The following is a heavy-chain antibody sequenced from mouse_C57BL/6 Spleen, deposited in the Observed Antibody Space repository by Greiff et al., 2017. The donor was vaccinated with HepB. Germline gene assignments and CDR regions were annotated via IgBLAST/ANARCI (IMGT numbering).Heavy chain of an antibody. V-gene: IGHV1-80*01. CDR2: IYPGDGDT. D-gene: IGHD4-1*01. CDR3: ARTWDGAMDY. Sequence: VQLQQSGAELVKPGASVKISCKASGYAFSSYWMNWVKQRPGKGLEWIGQIYPGDGDTNYNGKFKGKATLTADKSYSTAYMQLSSLTSEDSAVYFCARTWDGAMDYWGQGTSVTVAS. J-gene: IGHJ4*01. CDR1: GYAFSSYW.